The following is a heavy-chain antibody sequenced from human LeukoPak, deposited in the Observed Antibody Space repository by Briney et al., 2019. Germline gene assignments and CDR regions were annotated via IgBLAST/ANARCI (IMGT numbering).Heavy chain of an antibody. Sequence: GGSLRLSCAASGFTFSTYSMNWVRQAPGKGLEWVSYISRSGGSIYYADSVKGRFTISRDNAKNSLYLQMNSLRDEDTAVYYCASHYDSSAYYRGAFDIWGQGTMVTVSS. V-gene: IGHV3-48*02. CDR3: ASHYDSSAYYRGAFDI. CDR2: ISRSGGSI. CDR1: GFTFSTYS. D-gene: IGHD3-22*01. J-gene: IGHJ3*02.